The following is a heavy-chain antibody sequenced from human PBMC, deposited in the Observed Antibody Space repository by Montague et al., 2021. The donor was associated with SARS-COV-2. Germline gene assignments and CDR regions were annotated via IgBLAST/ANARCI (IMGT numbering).Heavy chain of an antibody. CDR1: GGSVSSGSYY. CDR3: ASSGWSPGWFDP. D-gene: IGHD6-13*01. J-gene: IGHJ5*02. CDR2: IYYSGST. V-gene: IGHV4-61*01. Sequence: SETLSLTCTVSGGSVSSGSYYWCWIRQPPGKGLEWIGYIYYSGSTYYNPSLKSRVTISVDTSKNQFSLKLSSVTAADTAVYYCASSGWSPGWFDPWGQGTLVTVSS.